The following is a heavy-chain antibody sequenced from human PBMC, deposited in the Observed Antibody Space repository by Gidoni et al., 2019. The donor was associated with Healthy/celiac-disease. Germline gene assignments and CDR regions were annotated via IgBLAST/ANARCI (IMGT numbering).Heavy chain of an antibody. V-gene: IGHV4-39*01. Sequence: QLQLQESGPGLVKPSETLSLTCTVSGGSISSSSYYWGWIRQPPGKGLEWIGSIYYSGSTYYNPSLKSRVPISVETSKNQFSLKLSSVTAADTAVYYCARLASSYGTRVFFFDYWGQGTLVTVSS. D-gene: IGHD5-18*01. CDR1: GGSISSSSYY. CDR2: IYYSGST. CDR3: ARLASSYGTRVFFFDY. J-gene: IGHJ4*02.